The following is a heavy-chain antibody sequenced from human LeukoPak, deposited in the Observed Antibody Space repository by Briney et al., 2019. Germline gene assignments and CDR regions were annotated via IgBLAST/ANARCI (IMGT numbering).Heavy chain of an antibody. Sequence: PSETLSLTCTVSGGSISSSSYYWGWIRQPPGKGLEWIGSIYYSGSTYYNPSLKSRVTISVDTSKNQFSLKLSSVTAADTAVYYCAREGIQLWLPKAFDYWGQGTLVTVSP. D-gene: IGHD5-18*01. CDR1: GGSISSSSYY. V-gene: IGHV4-39*07. CDR3: AREGIQLWLPKAFDY. CDR2: IYYSGST. J-gene: IGHJ4*02.